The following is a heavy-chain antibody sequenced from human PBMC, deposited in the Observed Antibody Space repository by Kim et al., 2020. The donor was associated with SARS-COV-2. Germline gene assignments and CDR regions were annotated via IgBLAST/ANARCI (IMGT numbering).Heavy chain of an antibody. V-gene: IGHV3-23*01. CDR2: ISGSGGST. Sequence: GGSLRLSCAASGFTFSSYAMSWVRQAPGKGLEWVSAISGSGGSTYYADSVKGRFTISRDNSKNTLYLQMNSLRAEDTAVYYCAKGGDCSSTSCYTTYYFDYWGQGTLVTVSS. CDR1: GFTFSSYA. J-gene: IGHJ4*02. CDR3: AKGGDCSSTSCYTTYYFDY. D-gene: IGHD2-2*02.